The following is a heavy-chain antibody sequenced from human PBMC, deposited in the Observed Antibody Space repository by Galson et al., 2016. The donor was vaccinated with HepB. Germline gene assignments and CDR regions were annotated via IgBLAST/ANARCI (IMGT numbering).Heavy chain of an antibody. CDR3: ARGSLAVTRSTLEY. Sequence: CAISGDSVSSDTAAWNWIRQSPSRGLEWLGRTFYRSRWFHDYASSVKGRMTINTDTAKNQLSLQVESVTLEDTAVYFCARGSLAVTRSTLEYWGQGALVIVSS. D-gene: IGHD2-21*02. CDR2: TFYRSRWFH. J-gene: IGHJ4*02. V-gene: IGHV6-1*01. CDR1: GDSVSSDTAA.